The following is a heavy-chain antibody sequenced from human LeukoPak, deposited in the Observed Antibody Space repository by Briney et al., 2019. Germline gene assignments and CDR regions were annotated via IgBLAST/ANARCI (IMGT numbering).Heavy chain of an antibody. CDR3: ARGYSGSYNKVPYFDY. V-gene: IGHV3-66*01. CDR2: IYGDGTT. Sequence: GGSLRLSCAASGFSVSSNYMTWVRQAPGKGLEWVSIIYGDGTTDYADSVKGRFTISRDNSKNMLYLQMNILRAEDTAVYYCARGYSGSYNKVPYFDYWGQGTLVTVSS. J-gene: IGHJ4*02. CDR1: GFSVSSNY. D-gene: IGHD1-26*01.